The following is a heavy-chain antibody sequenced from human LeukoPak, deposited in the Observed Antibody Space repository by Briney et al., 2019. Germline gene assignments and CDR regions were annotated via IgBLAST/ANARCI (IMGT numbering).Heavy chain of an antibody. CDR3: ARGSPDYYGSGSYYSDY. D-gene: IGHD3-10*01. V-gene: IGHV4-39*07. CDR2: IYYSGST. Sequence: SETLSLTCTVSGVSISSSNSYWGWIRQPPGKGLEWIGSIYYSGSTNYNPSLKSRVTISVDTSKNQFSLKLSSVTAADTAVYYCARGSPDYYGSGSYYSDYWGQGTLVTVSS. CDR1: GVSISSSNSY. J-gene: IGHJ4*02.